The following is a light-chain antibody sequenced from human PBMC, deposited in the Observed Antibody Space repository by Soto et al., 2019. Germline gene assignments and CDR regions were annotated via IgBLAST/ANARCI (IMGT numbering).Light chain of an antibody. Sequence: AIPMTQSPSSLSASVGDRVTITCRASQGVRNGLGWYQQKPGKAPKLLIFAASTLQSGVPSRFSGSGSGTDFTLTISSLQPEDFATYYCLQDYNYPVSFGQGTKLEIK. CDR1: QGVRNG. CDR2: AAS. J-gene: IGKJ2*01. V-gene: IGKV1-6*01. CDR3: LQDYNYPVS.